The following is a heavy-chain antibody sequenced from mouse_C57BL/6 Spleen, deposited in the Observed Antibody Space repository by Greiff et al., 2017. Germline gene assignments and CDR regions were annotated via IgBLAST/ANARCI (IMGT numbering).Heavy chain of an antibody. D-gene: IGHD2-1*01. V-gene: IGHV1-66*01. CDR3: AIWYRRDEDSLDY. Sequence: QVHLKQSGPELVKPGASVTISCKASGYSFTSYYIHWVKQRPGQGLEWIGGIYPGSGNTKYNEKFKGKATLTADTSSSAAYMRHSRLTAEDSAVYYAAIWYRRDEDSLDYWGQGTTVTVSS. CDR2: IYPGSGNT. J-gene: IGHJ4*01. CDR1: GYSFTSYY.